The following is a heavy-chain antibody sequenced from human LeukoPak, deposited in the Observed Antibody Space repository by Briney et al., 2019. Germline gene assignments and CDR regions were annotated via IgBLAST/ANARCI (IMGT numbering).Heavy chain of an antibody. D-gene: IGHD2-2*01. Sequence: GGSLRLSCAASGFTVSSNYMSWVRQAPGKGLEWVSVIYSGGSTYYADSVKGRFTISRDNSKNTLYLQMNSLTAEDTAVYYCARVGVVPAAIPDGFDVWGQGTMVTVSS. CDR1: GFTVSSNY. V-gene: IGHV3-53*01. J-gene: IGHJ3*01. CDR3: ARVGVVPAAIPDGFDV. CDR2: IYSGGST.